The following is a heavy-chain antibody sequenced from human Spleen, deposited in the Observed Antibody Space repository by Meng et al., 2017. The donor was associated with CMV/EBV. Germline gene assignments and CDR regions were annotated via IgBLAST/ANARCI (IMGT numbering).Heavy chain of an antibody. CDR1: GFTFSDYY. J-gene: IGHJ4*02. Sequence: GGSLRLSCATSGFTFSDYYMNWVRQAPGKGLEWVSYISHSGGTIYYADSVKGRFTSSRDNAKSSLYLQMNSLRAEDTAIYFCARDSRSLYSTSSWTSPSDYWGQGTLVTVSS. CDR2: ISHSGGTI. CDR3: ARDSRSLYSTSSWTSPSDY. D-gene: IGHD6-6*01. V-gene: IGHV3-11*04.